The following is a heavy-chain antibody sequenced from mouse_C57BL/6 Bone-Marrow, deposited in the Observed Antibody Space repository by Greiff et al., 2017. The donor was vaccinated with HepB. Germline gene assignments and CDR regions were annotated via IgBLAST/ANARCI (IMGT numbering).Heavy chain of an antibody. Sequence: VQLQQPGTELVKPGASVKLSCKASGYTFTSYWMHWVKQRPGQGLEWIGNINPSNGGTNYNEKFKSKATLTVDKSSSTAYMQLSSLTSEDSAVYYCARKIYSNYGWFYAMDYWGQGTSVTVSS. CDR3: ARKIYSNYGWFYAMDY. V-gene: IGHV1-53*01. CDR1: GYTFTSYW. D-gene: IGHD2-5*01. J-gene: IGHJ4*01. CDR2: INPSNGGT.